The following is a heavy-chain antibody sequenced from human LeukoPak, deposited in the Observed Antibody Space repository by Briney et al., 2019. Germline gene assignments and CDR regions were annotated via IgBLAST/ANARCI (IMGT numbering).Heavy chain of an antibody. V-gene: IGHV4-59*01. CDR3: ARDPSPFYSGSYLGFDP. CDR1: GGSISSYY. Sequence: SETLSLTRTVSGGSISSYYWSWIRQPPGKGLEWIGYIYYSGNTNYNPSLKSRVTISVVTSKNQFSLKLSSVTAADTAVYYCARDPSPFYSGSYLGFDPWGQGTLVTVSS. J-gene: IGHJ5*02. D-gene: IGHD1-26*01. CDR2: IYYSGNT.